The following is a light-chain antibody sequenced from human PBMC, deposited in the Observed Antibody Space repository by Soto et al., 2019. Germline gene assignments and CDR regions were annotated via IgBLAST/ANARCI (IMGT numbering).Light chain of an antibody. V-gene: IGKV3-15*01. J-gene: IGKJ5*01. Sequence: EIVLTQSPATLSVSPGERATLSCRASQSLSSNLAWYQQRPGQAPRLLIYDTSTRASDVPARFSGSGSGTEFTLTIASLQSEDFAIYYCQQYDNWPKTFGQGTRLEIK. CDR2: DTS. CDR3: QQYDNWPKT. CDR1: QSLSSN.